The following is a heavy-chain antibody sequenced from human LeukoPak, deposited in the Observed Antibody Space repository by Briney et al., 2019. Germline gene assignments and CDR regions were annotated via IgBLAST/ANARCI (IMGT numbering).Heavy chain of an antibody. CDR1: GFTFSTYG. D-gene: IGHD1-26*01. Sequence: PGGSLRLSCVASGFTFSTYGMSWVRQAPGKGLEWVSGISGSGSTTYYADSVKGRFTISRDNAMNTLYLQMNSLRAEDSALYYCTRDMQGSRLYLVGSQNDWGQGTLVTVSS. V-gene: IGHV3-23*01. J-gene: IGHJ4*02. CDR2: ISGSGSTT. CDR3: TRDMQGSRLYLVGSQND.